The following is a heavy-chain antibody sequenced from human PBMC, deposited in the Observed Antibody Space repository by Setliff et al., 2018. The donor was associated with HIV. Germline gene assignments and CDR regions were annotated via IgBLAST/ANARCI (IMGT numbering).Heavy chain of an antibody. D-gene: IGHD5-18*01. CDR2: ISYDGSNK. CDR1: GFTFSSYG. CDR3: AKGDTAMVPFYYYYGMDV. V-gene: IGHV3-30*18. J-gene: IGHJ6*02. Sequence: PWGSLRLSCAASGFTFSSYGMHWVRQAPGKRLEWVSVISYDGSNKYYADSVKGRFTISRNNSKNTQYLQMNSLRAEDTAVYYCAKGDTAMVPFYYYYGMDVWGQGTTVTVSS.